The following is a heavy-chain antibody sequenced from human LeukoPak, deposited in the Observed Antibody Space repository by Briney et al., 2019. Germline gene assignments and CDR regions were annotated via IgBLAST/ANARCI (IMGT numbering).Heavy chain of an antibody. D-gene: IGHD6-13*01. CDR2: IYYTGST. CDR1: GGSISNKY. J-gene: IGHJ4*02. Sequence: SETLSLTCTVSGGSISNKYWSWIRQPPGKGLEWIGYIYYTGSTNYNPSLKSRVTISVDTSKNQFSLKLSSVTAADTAVYYCARAVGRSSSWYTGWGQGTLVTVSS. V-gene: IGHV4-59*12. CDR3: ARAVGRSSSWYTG.